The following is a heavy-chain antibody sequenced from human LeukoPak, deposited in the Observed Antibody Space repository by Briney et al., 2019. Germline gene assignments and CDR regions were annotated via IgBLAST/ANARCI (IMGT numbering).Heavy chain of an antibody. V-gene: IGHV4-39*07. Sequence: SETLSLTCTVSGGSISSSSYYWAWIRQPPGKGLEWIGRIYTSGSTNYNPSLKSRVTMSVDTSKNQFSLRLSSVTAADTAVYYCAREASSYDSSGYYYALEYWGQGTLVTVSS. CDR1: GGSISSSSYY. CDR2: IYTSGST. CDR3: AREASSYDSSGYYYALEY. J-gene: IGHJ4*02. D-gene: IGHD3-22*01.